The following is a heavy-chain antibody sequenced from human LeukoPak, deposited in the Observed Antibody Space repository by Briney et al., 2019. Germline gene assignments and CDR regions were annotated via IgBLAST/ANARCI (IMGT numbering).Heavy chain of an antibody. Sequence: VASVKVSCQTSGYTFTGYGINWVRQAPGQGLEWMGWISASNGNTNYAQKLQGRVTMTTDTSTSTAYMELRSLRSDDTAVYFCARDLHPGLDYYDSSGYGGDYWGQGTLVTVSS. CDR3: ARDLHPGLDYYDSSGYGGDY. CDR2: ISASNGNT. D-gene: IGHD3-22*01. J-gene: IGHJ4*02. V-gene: IGHV1-18*01. CDR1: GYTFTGYG.